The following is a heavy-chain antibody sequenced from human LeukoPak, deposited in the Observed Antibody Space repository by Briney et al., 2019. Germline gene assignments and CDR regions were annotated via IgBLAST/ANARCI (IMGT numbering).Heavy chain of an antibody. CDR2: IYYSGST. D-gene: IGHD3-10*01. CDR1: GGSISSSSYY. V-gene: IGHV4-39*07. CDR3: ASSQGVAGWFDP. J-gene: IGHJ5*02. Sequence: PSETLSLTCTVSGGSISSSSYYWGWIRQPPGKGLEWIGSIYYSGSTYYNPSLKSRVTISVDTSKNQFSLKLSSVTAADTAVYFCASSQGVAGWFDPWGQGTLVTVSS.